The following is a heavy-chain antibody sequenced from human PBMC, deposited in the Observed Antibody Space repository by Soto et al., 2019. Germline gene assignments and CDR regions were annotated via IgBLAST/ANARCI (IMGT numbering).Heavy chain of an antibody. D-gene: IGHD2-8*02. J-gene: IGHJ4*02. Sequence: SETLSLTCAVYGGSFSGYYWTWIRQPPGTGLEWIGEINHSGSTNYNPSLKSRVTMSVDTSKNQFSLKLSSVTAADTAVYYCARDKITGLFDYWGQGTLVTVSS. CDR2: INHSGST. CDR1: GGSFSGYY. V-gene: IGHV4-34*01. CDR3: ARDKITGLFDY.